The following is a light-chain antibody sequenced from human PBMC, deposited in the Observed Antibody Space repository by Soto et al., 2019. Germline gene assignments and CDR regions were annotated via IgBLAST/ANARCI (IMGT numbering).Light chain of an antibody. CDR2: GAS. Sequence: EIVLTQSPGSLSLSPGERATLSCRASQSVDSSFFAWYQQRPGQAPRLLIYGASRRATGIPERFTGSGSGIDFTLTILELEPEDFAVYYWQQYDSTLTFGLGTKVEIK. CDR3: QQYDSTLT. J-gene: IGKJ1*01. CDR1: QSVDSSF. V-gene: IGKV3-20*01.